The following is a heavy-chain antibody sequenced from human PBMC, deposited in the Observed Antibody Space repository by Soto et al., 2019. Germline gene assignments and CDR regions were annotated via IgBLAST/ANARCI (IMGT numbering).Heavy chain of an antibody. D-gene: IGHD3-9*01. J-gene: IGHJ6*02. Sequence: GGSLRLSCAASGVTFSAYAMSWVRQAPGKGLEWVSGIGGSGSNTYYADSVKGRFTISRDNSKNTLFLQMNNLRAEDTAEYYCARVVRHFDTPYGMDVWDQGTTVTVSS. CDR1: GVTFSAYA. CDR3: ARVVRHFDTPYGMDV. V-gene: IGHV3-23*01. CDR2: IGGSGSNT.